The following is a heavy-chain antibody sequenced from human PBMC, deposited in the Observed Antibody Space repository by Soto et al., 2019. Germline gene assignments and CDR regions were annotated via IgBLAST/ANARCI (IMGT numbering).Heavy chain of an antibody. J-gene: IGHJ4*02. CDR1: GFTFSSYS. Sequence: EVQLVESGGGLVQPGGSLTLSCAASGFTFSSYSMNWVRKAPGKWLEWVSYIRSSSSTIYCADSVKGRFTISRDNAKNSLYLQMNSLRAEDTALYYCARGGLVELYYWGQGTLVTVSS. D-gene: IGHD1-7*01. V-gene: IGHV3-48*01. CDR3: ARGGLVELYY. CDR2: IRSSSSTI.